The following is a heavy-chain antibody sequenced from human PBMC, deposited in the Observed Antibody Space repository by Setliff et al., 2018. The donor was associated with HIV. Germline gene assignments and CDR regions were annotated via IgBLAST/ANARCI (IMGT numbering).Heavy chain of an antibody. D-gene: IGHD6-6*01. CDR3: ARRARGGFIAARGDAFDI. CDR2: IYPGDSDT. J-gene: IGHJ3*02. V-gene: IGHV5-51*01. CDR1: GYSFTTYW. Sequence: GESLKISCICSGYSFTTYWIGWVRQMPGKGLEWMGIIYPGDSDTTYSPSFQGQVTISADKSISIAYLQWSSLKASDTAMYYCARRARGGFIAARGDAFDIWGQGTMVTVSS.